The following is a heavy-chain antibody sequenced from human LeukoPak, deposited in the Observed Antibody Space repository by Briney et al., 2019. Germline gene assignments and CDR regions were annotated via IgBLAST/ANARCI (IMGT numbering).Heavy chain of an antibody. Sequence: SETLSLTCTVSGGSISSYYWSWIRQPPGKGLEWIGYIYYSGSTNYNPSLKSRVTISVDTSKNQFSLKLGSVTAADTAVYYCARRVVRGPYNWFDPWGQGTLVTVSS. D-gene: IGHD3-10*01. CDR3: ARRVVRGPYNWFDP. CDR1: GGSISSYY. CDR2: IYYSGST. V-gene: IGHV4-59*08. J-gene: IGHJ5*02.